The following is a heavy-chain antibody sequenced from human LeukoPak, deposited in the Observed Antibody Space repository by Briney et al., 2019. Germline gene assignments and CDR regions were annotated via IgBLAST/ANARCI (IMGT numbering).Heavy chain of an antibody. D-gene: IGHD3-22*01. Sequence: GGSLRLSCAASGFTFSSYSMNWVRQAPGKGLEWVGLIKSNTDGGTTDYAAPVKGRFTISRDDSKNTLYLQMNSLKTEDTAVYYCTTDPSTYYYDSSGYITPIDYWGQGTLVTVSS. J-gene: IGHJ4*02. CDR1: GFTFSSYS. CDR2: IKSNTDGGTT. CDR3: TTDPSTYYYDSSGYITPIDY. V-gene: IGHV3-15*01.